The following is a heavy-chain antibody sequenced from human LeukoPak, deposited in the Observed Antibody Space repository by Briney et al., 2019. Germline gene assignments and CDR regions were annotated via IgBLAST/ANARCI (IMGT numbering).Heavy chain of an antibody. D-gene: IGHD3-9*01. CDR1: GFTFSSYA. CDR3: ARVEVYYDILTGYYYFDY. CDR2: ISYDGSNK. V-gene: IGHV3-30-3*01. Sequence: GGSLRLSCAASGFTFSSYAMHWVRQAPGKGLEWVAVISYDGSNKYYADSVKGRFTISRDNSKNTLYLQMNSLRAEDTAVYYCARVEVYYDILTGYYYFDYWGQGTLVTVSS. J-gene: IGHJ4*02.